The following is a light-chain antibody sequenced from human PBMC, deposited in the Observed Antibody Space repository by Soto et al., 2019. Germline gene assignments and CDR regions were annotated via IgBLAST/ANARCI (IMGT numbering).Light chain of an antibody. V-gene: IGKV1-27*01. Sequence: DIQMTQSPSSLSASVGDRVTITCRASRGIATYLAWYQQKPGGVPNRLIHIASFLRSGVPSRFSGGGSGTTFTLTISGLLPEELATYYCQYYNRAPLTFGGGTKVE. CDR3: QYYNRAPLT. J-gene: IGKJ4*01. CDR2: IAS. CDR1: RGIATY.